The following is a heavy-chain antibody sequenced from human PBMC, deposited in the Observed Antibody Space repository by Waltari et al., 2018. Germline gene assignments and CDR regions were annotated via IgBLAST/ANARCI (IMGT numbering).Heavy chain of an antibody. J-gene: IGHJ3*02. V-gene: IGHV1-18*04. CDR2: ISAYNGNT. Sequence: QVQLQESGPGLVKPSETLSLTCAVSGYSISSGYYWGWLRQPPGKGLEWMGWISAYNGNTNYAQKLQGRVTMTTDTSTSTAYMELRSLRSDDTAVYYCARAPRPITMVRGVTTDAFDIWGQGTMVTVSS. CDR1: GYSISSGY. CDR3: ARAPRPITMVRGVTTDAFDI. D-gene: IGHD3-10*01.